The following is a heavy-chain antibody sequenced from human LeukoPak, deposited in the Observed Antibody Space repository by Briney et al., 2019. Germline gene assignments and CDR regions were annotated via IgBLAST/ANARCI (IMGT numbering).Heavy chain of an antibody. J-gene: IGHJ4*02. CDR1: GYTFTGYY. Sequence: ASVKVSCKASGYTFTGYYMHWVRQAPGQGLEWMGWINPNSGGTNYAQKFQSRVTMTRDTSISTAYMELSRLRSDDTAVYYCARGQGKFGAYFDYWGQGTLVTVSS. D-gene: IGHD3-10*01. CDR3: ARGQGKFGAYFDY. CDR2: INPNSGGT. V-gene: IGHV1-2*02.